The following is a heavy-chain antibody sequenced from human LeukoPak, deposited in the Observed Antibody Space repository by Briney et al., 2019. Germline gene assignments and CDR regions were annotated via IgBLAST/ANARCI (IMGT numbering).Heavy chain of an antibody. CDR1: GFTFSSYS. V-gene: IGHV3-48*01. CDR3: ARRPNYYGSGSYHHFDY. J-gene: IGHJ4*02. D-gene: IGHD3-10*01. Sequence: PGGSLRLSCAASGFTFSSYSMNWVRQAPGKGLEWVSYISSSSSTIYYADSVKGRFTISRDNAKNSLYLQMNSLRAEDTAVYYCARRPNYYGSGSYHHFDYRGQGTLVTVSS. CDR2: ISSSSSTI.